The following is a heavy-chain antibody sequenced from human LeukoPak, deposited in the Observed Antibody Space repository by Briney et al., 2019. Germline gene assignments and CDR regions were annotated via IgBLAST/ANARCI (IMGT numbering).Heavy chain of an antibody. D-gene: IGHD3-3*01. Sequence: WASVKVSCKASGYTFTSYDINWVRQATGQGLEWMGWMSPNSGNTGYAQKFQGRVTMTRDTSISTAYMELSRLRSDDTAVYYCARHDFWSGYHFDYWGQGTLVTVSS. CDR3: ARHDFWSGYHFDY. CDR1: GYTFTSYD. J-gene: IGHJ4*02. CDR2: MSPNSGNT. V-gene: IGHV1-8*01.